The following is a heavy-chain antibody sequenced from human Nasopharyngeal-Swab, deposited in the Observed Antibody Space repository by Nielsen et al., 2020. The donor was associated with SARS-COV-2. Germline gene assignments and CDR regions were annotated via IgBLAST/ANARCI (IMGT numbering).Heavy chain of an antibody. V-gene: IGHV5-51*01. CDR3: ARVYCSGGSCVDWFDP. CDR2: IYPGDSDT. J-gene: IGHJ5*02. CDR1: GYSFTSYW. D-gene: IGHD2-15*01. Sequence: KVSCKGSGYSFTSYWIGRVRQMPGKGLEWMGIIYPGDSDTKYSPSFQGQVTISADKSISTAYLQWSSLKASDTAMYYCARVYCSGGSCVDWFDPWGQGTLVTVSS.